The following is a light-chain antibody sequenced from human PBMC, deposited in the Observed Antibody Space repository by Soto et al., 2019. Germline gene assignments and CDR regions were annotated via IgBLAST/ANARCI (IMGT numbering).Light chain of an antibody. J-gene: IGKJ1*01. V-gene: IGKV1-39*01. CDR3: HQSFSPLWT. CDR1: HSMSKY. Sequence: DIQMTQSPFSLSASVGDRDTITCRASHSMSKYLNWYQQKPGKAPKLLIYAASSMQSGVPSRFSGSGSETDFTLTISSLQPDDSATYYCHQSFSPLWTFGQGTKVEV. CDR2: AAS.